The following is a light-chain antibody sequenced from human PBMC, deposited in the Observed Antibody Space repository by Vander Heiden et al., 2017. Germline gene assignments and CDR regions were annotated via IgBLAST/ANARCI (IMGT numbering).Light chain of an antibody. J-gene: IGKJ4*01. CDR1: QSVSSSY. CDR3: QQYGSSLLT. Sequence: EIVLTQSPGTLSLSPGESATLSGRASQSVSSSYLAWYQQKPGQAPRLLIYGASSRATGIPDRFSGSGSGTDFTLTISRLEPEDFAVYYCQQYGSSLLTFGGGTKVEIK. CDR2: GAS. V-gene: IGKV3-20*01.